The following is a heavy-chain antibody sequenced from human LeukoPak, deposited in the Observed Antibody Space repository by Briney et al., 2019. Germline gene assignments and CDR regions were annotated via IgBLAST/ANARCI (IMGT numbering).Heavy chain of an antibody. CDR2: INPNSGGT. D-gene: IGHD3-22*01. CDR3: ARVFNYYDSSGPFDY. J-gene: IGHJ4*02. Sequence: ASVKVSCKASGYTFTGYYMHWVRQAPGQGLEWMGWINPNSGGTNYAQKFQGRVTMTRDTSISTAYMELSRLRSDVTAVYYCARVFNYYDSSGPFDYWGQGTLVTVSS. V-gene: IGHV1-2*02. CDR1: GYTFTGYY.